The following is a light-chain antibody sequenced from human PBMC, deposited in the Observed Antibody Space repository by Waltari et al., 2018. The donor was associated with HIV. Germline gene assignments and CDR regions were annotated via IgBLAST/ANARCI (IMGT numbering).Light chain of an antibody. CDR3: SSYTSSSTYV. CDR2: EVS. V-gene: IGLV2-14*01. CDR1: SSDVGGYNY. Sequence: QSALTQPASVSGSPGQSIPISCTGTSSDVGGYNYVSWYQQHPGKAPKLMIYEVSNRPSGVSHRFPGSKSGNTASLTISGLQAEDEADYYCSSYTSSSTYVFGTGTKVTVL. J-gene: IGLJ1*01.